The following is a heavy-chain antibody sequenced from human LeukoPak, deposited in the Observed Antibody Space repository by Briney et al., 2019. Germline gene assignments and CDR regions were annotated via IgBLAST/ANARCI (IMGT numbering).Heavy chain of an antibody. V-gene: IGHV3-30*18. Sequence: GGSLRLSCAASGFTFSTYGIHWVRQAPGKGLEWVATISNDGSNKYYADSVRGRFTISRDNSKNTLSLQMNSLRAEDTAVYYCAKPPLYCNTLSCYVDYWGQGTLVTVSS. CDR3: AKPPLYCNTLSCYVDY. D-gene: IGHD2-2*01. J-gene: IGHJ4*02. CDR1: GFTFSTYG. CDR2: ISNDGSNK.